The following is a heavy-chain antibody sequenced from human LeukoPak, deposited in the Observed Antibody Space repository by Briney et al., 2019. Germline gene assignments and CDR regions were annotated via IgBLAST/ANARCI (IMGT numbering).Heavy chain of an antibody. Sequence: GGSLRLSCAASGFTFCSYEMNWVRQAPGKGLEWVSYISSSGSTIYYADSVKGRFTISRDNAKNSLYLQMNSLRAEDTAVYYCARGQHRVDYSNDGFDIWGQGTMVTVSS. J-gene: IGHJ3*02. V-gene: IGHV3-48*03. D-gene: IGHD2-2*01. CDR3: ARGQHRVDYSNDGFDI. CDR2: ISSSGSTI. CDR1: GFTFCSYE.